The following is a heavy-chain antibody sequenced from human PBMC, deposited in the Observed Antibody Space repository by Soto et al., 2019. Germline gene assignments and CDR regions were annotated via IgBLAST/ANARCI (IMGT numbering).Heavy chain of an antibody. D-gene: IGHD4-17*01. V-gene: IGHV1-46*03. CDR2: INPSGGFT. Sequence: VQLVQSGAEVKKPGASVKVSCKASGYSFISYYMHWVRQATGQGLEWMGIINPSGGFTTYAQKFQGRVTMTRDTSTSTVYMALSSLRFEDTAVYYCARAALTVTTFNWFDPWGPGTLVTVSS. J-gene: IGHJ5*02. CDR3: ARAALTVTTFNWFDP. CDR1: GYSFISYY.